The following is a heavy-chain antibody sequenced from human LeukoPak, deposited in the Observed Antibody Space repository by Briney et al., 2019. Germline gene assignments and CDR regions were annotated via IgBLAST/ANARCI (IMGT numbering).Heavy chain of an antibody. D-gene: IGHD3-22*01. CDR1: GASIRKFY. CDR2: IYSNVGT. J-gene: IGHJ3*01. Sequence: PTETLSLTCTVSGASIRKFYRSWVRQPAGQGLEWIGRIYSNVGTNYNPYLNGRVAMLEDKSHSQFSLNLTSVTAAETAVYFCAGVSGWAFDVWGQGTMVIISS. CDR3: AGVSGWAFDV. V-gene: IGHV4-4*07.